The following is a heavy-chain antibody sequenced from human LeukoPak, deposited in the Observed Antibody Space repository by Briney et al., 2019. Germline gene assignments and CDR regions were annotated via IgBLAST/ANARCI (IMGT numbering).Heavy chain of an antibody. V-gene: IGHV4-61*09. D-gene: IGHD3-22*01. Sequence: PSQTLSLTCTVSGGSVSSGSYYWSWIRQPAGKGLGWIGHIYTSGSTNYNPSLKSRVTISVDTSKNQFSLKLNSVAAADTAVYHCARVMDYYDRDGYPPPAAADYWGQGTLVTVSS. CDR3: ARVMDYYDRDGYPPPAAADY. CDR1: GGSVSSGSYY. CDR2: IYTSGST. J-gene: IGHJ4*02.